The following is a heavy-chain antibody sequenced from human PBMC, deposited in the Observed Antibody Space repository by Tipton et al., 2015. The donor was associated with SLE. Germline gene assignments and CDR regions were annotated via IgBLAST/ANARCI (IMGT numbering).Heavy chain of an antibody. V-gene: IGHV4-34*01. Sequence: LRLSCAVYGGPFSSYSWSWIRQPPGKGLEWIGEINHSGKSSYNPALKSRVIISVDTSKSQVSLRLSSVTAADTAVYYCARWYSRSSYFFDFWGQGMLVTVSS. J-gene: IGHJ4*02. D-gene: IGHD6-6*01. CDR2: INHSGKS. CDR1: GGPFSSYS. CDR3: ARWYSRSSYFFDF.